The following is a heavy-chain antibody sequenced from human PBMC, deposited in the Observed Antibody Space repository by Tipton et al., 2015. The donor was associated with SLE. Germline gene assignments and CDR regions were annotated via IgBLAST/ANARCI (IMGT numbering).Heavy chain of an antibody. J-gene: IGHJ3*02. CDR3: AREVNIVDDSDAFDI. Sequence: TLSLTCTVSGGSISGGSYYWSWIRQPAGKGLEWIGHIYKNGSTNYNPSLKSRVTISGDTSKNQFSLKLSSVTAADTAVYYCAREVNIVDDSDAFDIWGQGTMVTVSP. CDR2: IYKNGST. CDR1: GGSISGGSYY. D-gene: IGHD5/OR15-5a*01. V-gene: IGHV4-61*09.